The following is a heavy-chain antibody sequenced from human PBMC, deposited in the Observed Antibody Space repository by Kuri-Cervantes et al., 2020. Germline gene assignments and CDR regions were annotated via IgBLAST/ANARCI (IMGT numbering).Heavy chain of an antibody. CDR1: GFTFDDYA. D-gene: IGHD6-19*01. V-gene: IGHV3-74*01. Sequence: GESLKISCAASGFTFDDYAMHWVRQAPGKGLEWVSRINSDGSTTTYADSVKGRFTISRDNAKNSLYLQTNSLRAEDTAVYYCARDHGSGWTRDWYFDLWGRGTLVTVSS. CDR3: ARDHGSGWTRDWYFDL. J-gene: IGHJ2*01. CDR2: INSDGSTT.